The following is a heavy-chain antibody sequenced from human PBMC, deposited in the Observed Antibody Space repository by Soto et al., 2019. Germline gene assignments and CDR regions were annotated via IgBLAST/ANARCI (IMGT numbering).Heavy chain of an antibody. CDR3: ARSSSGTYTEWFDP. J-gene: IGHJ5*02. CDR2: ISVDDGET. Sequence: QVQLVQSGAEVKKPGASVKVSCKASGYSFTRYYITWVTQAPGQGLERMGWISVDDGETKGPQKMQCRLTINSGTATNTAYMDLRSLRSGDTAVYYCARSSSGTYTEWFDPWGQGTLVTVSS. CDR1: GYSFTRYY. V-gene: IGHV1-18*04. D-gene: IGHD1-26*01.